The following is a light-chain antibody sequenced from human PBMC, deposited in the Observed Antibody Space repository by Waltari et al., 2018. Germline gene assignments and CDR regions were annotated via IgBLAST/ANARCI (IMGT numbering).Light chain of an antibody. CDR1: QSISTY. J-gene: IGKJ3*01. CDR2: AAS. CDR3: QQSYNAPRT. V-gene: IGKV1-39*01. Sequence: DIQMTQSQSPLSASVGARVTPTCRARQSISTYLTWYQQKPGKAPNLLIYAASTLQSGVPSRFSGSGSETDFTLTISSLQPEDFATYYCQQSYNAPRTFGLGTKVDIK.